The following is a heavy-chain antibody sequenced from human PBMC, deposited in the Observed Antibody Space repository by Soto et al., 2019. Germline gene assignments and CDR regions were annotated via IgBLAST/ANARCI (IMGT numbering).Heavy chain of an antibody. Sequence: SETLSLTCTVSGGSISSYYWSWIRQPPGKGLEWIGYIYYSGSTNYNPSLKSRVTISVDTSKNQFSLKLSSVTAADTAVYYCASLLKGAVAGTYYGMDVWGQGTTVTVSS. CDR2: IYYSGST. J-gene: IGHJ6*02. CDR3: ASLLKGAVAGTYYGMDV. V-gene: IGHV4-59*01. D-gene: IGHD6-19*01. CDR1: GGSISSYY.